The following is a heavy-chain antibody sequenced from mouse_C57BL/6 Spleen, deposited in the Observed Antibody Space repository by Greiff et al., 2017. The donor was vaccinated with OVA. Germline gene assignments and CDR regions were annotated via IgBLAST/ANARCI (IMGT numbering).Heavy chain of an antibody. J-gene: IGHJ2*01. CDR2: INPNNGGT. CDR1: GYTFTDYN. CDR3: AAANPYFDY. V-gene: IGHV1-22*01. D-gene: IGHD6-1*01. Sequence: VQLKQSGPELVKPGASVKMSCKASGYTFTDYNMHWVKQSHGKSLEWIGYINPNNGGTSYNQKFKGKATLTVNKSSSTAYMELRSLTSEDSAVYYCAAANPYFDYWGQGTTLTVSS.